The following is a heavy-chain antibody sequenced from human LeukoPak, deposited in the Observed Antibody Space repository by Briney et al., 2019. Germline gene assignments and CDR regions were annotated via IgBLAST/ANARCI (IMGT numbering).Heavy chain of an antibody. D-gene: IGHD6-13*01. CDR2: IYYSGST. J-gene: IGHJ4*02. Sequence: SETLSLTCTVSGGSISSSSHYWGWIRQPPGKGLEWIGSIYYSGSTYYNPSLKSRVTISVDTSKNQFSLKLSSVTAADTAVYYCARHFADSSSWPIDYWGQGTLVTVSS. CDR1: GGSISSSSHY. V-gene: IGHV4-39*01. CDR3: ARHFADSSSWPIDY.